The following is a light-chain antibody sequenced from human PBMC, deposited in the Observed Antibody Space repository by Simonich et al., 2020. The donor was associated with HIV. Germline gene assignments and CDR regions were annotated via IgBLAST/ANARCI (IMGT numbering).Light chain of an antibody. Sequence: IVMTQSPLSLPVTPGEPDSISCRSSQSLLHSNGYNYLDCYLQKPVQSPQLLIYLGSNRASGVPDRFSGSGSGTDFTLKISRVEAEDVGVYYCMQALQTPRTFGQGTKVEIK. CDR1: QSLLHSNGYNY. J-gene: IGKJ1*01. CDR3: MQALQTPRT. CDR2: LGS. V-gene: IGKV2-28*01.